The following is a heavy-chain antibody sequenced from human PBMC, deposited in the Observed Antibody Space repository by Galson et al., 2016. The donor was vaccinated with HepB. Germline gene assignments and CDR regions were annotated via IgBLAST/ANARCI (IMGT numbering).Heavy chain of an antibody. Sequence: LRLSCAASRLTFSSYWMTWVRQAPGNGPEWVANINQGGSQTFYADSVKGRFTISRDNAGTSLFLQMDSLRVDDTAVYYCAATTVGSGGTRRFDHWGHGILVTVSS. J-gene: IGHJ4*01. CDR1: RLTFSSYW. D-gene: IGHD4-11*01. CDR2: INQGGSQT. CDR3: AATTVGSGGTRRFDH. V-gene: IGHV3-7*01.